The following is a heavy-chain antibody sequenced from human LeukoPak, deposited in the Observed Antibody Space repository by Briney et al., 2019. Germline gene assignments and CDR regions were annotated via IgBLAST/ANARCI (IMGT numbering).Heavy chain of an antibody. D-gene: IGHD1-26*01. J-gene: IGHJ6*02. Sequence: SETLSLTCTVSGYSINNYYWSWIRQPPGKGLEWIGYVSYSGTPDFNPSLKSRATMSLDTSRNQFSLQLSSVTAADTAEYYCARQKWDRLTYYYYGMDVWGHRTAVTVSS. CDR2: VSYSGTP. CDR3: ARQKWDRLTYYYYGMDV. V-gene: IGHV4-59*08. CDR1: GYSINNYY.